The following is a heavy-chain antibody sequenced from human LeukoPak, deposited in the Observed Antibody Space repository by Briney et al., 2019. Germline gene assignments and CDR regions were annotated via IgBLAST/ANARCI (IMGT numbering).Heavy chain of an antibody. CDR3: ARVTELVAFDY. CDR1: GLPFRSYD. J-gene: IGHJ4*02. V-gene: IGHV3-48*03. D-gene: IGHD3-10*01. Sequence: PGDPLTLPCTASGLPFRSYDMNWGRQSHGKGLEWVSYISSSGRTTYYADSVKGRFTISRDNAKNSLFLQMDSLRADDTAAYYCARVTELVAFDYWGQGTLVTVSS. CDR2: ISSSGRTT.